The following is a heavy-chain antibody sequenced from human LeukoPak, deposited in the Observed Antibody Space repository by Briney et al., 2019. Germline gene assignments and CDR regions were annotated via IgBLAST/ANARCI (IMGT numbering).Heavy chain of an antibody. CDR2: IYYSGST. CDR3: ARHLDSYGYNVGDY. J-gene: IGHJ4*02. D-gene: IGHD5-18*01. V-gene: IGHV4-59*08. CDR1: GGSISGYY. Sequence: SETLSLTCTVSGGSISGYYRSWFRQPPGKGLEWIGYIYYSGSTNCNPSLKSRVTISVDTSKNQFSLKLTSMTAADTAVYYCARHLDSYGYNVGDYWGQGTLVTVSS.